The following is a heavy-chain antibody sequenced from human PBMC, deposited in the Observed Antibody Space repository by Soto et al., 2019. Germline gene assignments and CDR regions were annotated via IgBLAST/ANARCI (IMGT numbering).Heavy chain of an antibody. CDR1: GFTFSSYA. Sequence: GGSLRLSCAASGFTFSSYAMSWVRQAPGKGLEWVSAISGSGGSTYYADSVKGRFTISRDNSKNTLYLQMNSLRAEDTAVYYCAKDLWIQLWPYYYYGMDVWGQGTTVTVSS. V-gene: IGHV3-23*01. CDR2: ISGSGGST. D-gene: IGHD5-18*01. J-gene: IGHJ6*02. CDR3: AKDLWIQLWPYYYYGMDV.